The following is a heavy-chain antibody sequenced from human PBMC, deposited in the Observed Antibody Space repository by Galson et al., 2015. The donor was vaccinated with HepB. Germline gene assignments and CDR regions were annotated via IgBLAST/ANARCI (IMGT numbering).Heavy chain of an antibody. Sequence: LRLSCAASGFTFSSYCMSWVRQAPGKGLEWVANIKQDGSEKYYVDSVKGRFTISRDNAKNSLYLQMNSLRAEDTAVYYCARVPDYGDPLVYFDYWGQGTLVTVSS. J-gene: IGHJ4*02. V-gene: IGHV3-7*01. CDR3: ARVPDYGDPLVYFDY. CDR1: GFTFSSYC. D-gene: IGHD4-17*01. CDR2: IKQDGSEK.